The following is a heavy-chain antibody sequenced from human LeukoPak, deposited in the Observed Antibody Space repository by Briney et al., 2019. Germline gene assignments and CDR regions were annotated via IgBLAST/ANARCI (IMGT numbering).Heavy chain of an antibody. CDR2: IYNSGST. V-gene: IGHV4-4*08. J-gene: IGHJ4*02. CDR1: GGSISSYY. D-gene: IGHD5-24*01. Sequence: PSETLSLTCTVSGGSISSYYWSWIRQPPGKGLEWIGYIYNSGSTKYNPSLKSRVTIAVDTSKNQISQKLSSVTAADTDVYYCAREARAGDNLEPFDNWGQGTLVTVSS. CDR3: AREARAGDNLEPFDN.